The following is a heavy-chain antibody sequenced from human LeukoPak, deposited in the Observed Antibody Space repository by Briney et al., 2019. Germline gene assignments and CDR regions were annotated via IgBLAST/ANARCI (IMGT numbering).Heavy chain of an antibody. D-gene: IGHD2-15*01. CDR1: GGSFSGYY. Sequence: TSETLSLTCAVYGGSFSGYYWSWIRQPPGKGLEWIGEINHSGSTNYNPSLKSRVTISVDTSKNQFSLKLSSVTAADTAVYYCARGSHTGHIVVVVAACYMDVWGKGTTVTVSS. J-gene: IGHJ6*03. CDR3: ARGSHTGHIVVVVAACYMDV. V-gene: IGHV4-34*01. CDR2: INHSGST.